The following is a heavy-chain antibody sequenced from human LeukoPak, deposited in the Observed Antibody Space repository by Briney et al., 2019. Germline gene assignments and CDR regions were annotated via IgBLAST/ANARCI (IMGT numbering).Heavy chain of an antibody. D-gene: IGHD3-10*01. CDR2: IQHDSSNK. Sequence: GGSLRLSCVASGFTFANYGIHWVRQAPDKGLEWAAFIQHDSSNKYYADSVKGRFTISRDNAKNSLYLQMNSLRAEDTAVYYCARDHLAYYGSGSPSVSYWGQGTLVTVSS. CDR1: GFTFANYG. J-gene: IGHJ4*02. V-gene: IGHV3-30*02. CDR3: ARDHLAYYGSGSPSVSY.